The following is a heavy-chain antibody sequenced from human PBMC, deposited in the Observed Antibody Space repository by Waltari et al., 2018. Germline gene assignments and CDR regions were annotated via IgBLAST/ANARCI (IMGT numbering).Heavy chain of an antibody. D-gene: IGHD1-1*01. CDR1: GGSFSGYY. V-gene: IGHV4-34*01. J-gene: IGHJ3*02. Sequence: QVQLQQRGAGLLKPSEPLSLTCAVFGGSFSGYYWSWIRQPPGKVLEWIGEINHSGSTNYNPSLKSRVTISVDTSKNQFSLKLSSVTAADTAVYYCARVPLWNDSAFDIWGQGTMVTVSS. CDR2: INHSGST. CDR3: ARVPLWNDSAFDI.